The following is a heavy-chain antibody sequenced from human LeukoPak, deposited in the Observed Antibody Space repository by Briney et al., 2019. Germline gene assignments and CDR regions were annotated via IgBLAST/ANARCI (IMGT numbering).Heavy chain of an antibody. D-gene: IGHD5-12*01. CDR3: ARVKEASAFDI. V-gene: IGHV3-23*01. CDR2: ISGSGVGT. Sequence: GGSLRLSCAASEFTFSTYAMHWVRQAPGKGLEWVSSISGSGVGTFYSDSVKGRFTISRDNSKNTLYLQMNSLRAEDTGLYYCARVKEASAFDIWGQGTRVTVSS. J-gene: IGHJ3*02. CDR1: EFTFSTYA.